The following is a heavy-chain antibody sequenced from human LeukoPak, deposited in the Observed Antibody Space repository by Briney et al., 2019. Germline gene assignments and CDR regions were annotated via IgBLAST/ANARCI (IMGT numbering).Heavy chain of an antibody. V-gene: IGHV1-8*01. CDR1: GYTFTTYD. Sequence: ASVKVSCKASGYTFTTYDINWVRQATGQGLEWMGWMNPNSANTGYAQKFQGRVTITRNTSISTAYMELNSLRSDDTAVYYCARARLVRGPVTPLYYFDYWGQGILVTVSS. CDR2: MNPNSANT. D-gene: IGHD2-8*02. J-gene: IGHJ4*02. CDR3: ARARLVRGPVTPLYYFDY.